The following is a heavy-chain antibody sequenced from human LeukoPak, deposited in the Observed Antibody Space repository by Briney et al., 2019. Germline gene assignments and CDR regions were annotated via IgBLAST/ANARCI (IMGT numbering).Heavy chain of an antibody. CDR3: ARTPFVWFGELSAHYYFDY. D-gene: IGHD3-10*01. J-gene: IGHJ4*02. Sequence: SETQSLTCSVSGGSISLSYYYWGWIRQPPGKALEWIGSVYYSGTTSYNPSLKSRVTISVDTSKNQFSLKLSSVTAADTAVYYCARTPFVWFGELSAHYYFDYWGQGTLVTVSS. CDR2: VYYSGTT. CDR1: GGSISLSYYY. V-gene: IGHV4-39*07.